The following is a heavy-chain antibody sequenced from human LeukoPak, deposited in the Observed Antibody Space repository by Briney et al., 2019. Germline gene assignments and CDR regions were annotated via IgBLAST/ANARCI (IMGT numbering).Heavy chain of an antibody. Sequence: GGSLRLSCAASGFTFSGSTVHWVRQASGRGLEWVGHIRPKANNYATAYAASVKGRFAISRDDSKNTAYLQLNSLKTEDTAVYYCSRHEALPGDYWGQGALVTVSS. CDR3: SRHEALPGDY. V-gene: IGHV3-73*01. CDR1: GFTFSGST. J-gene: IGHJ4*02. CDR2: IRPKANNYAT. D-gene: IGHD2-21*02.